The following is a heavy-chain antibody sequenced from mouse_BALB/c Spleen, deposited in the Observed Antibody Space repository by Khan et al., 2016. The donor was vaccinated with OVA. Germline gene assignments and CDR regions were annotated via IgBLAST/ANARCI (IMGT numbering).Heavy chain of an antibody. J-gene: IGHJ3*01. CDR1: GYTFTSYS. D-gene: IGHD2-14*01. CDR2: INPDNNYS. CDR3: VGEGAYHRSDGWFAY. Sequence: QVQLKESGAELARPGASVKMSCKASGYTFTSYSMHWIRQRPGQALEWIGHINPDNNYSNYNQNFKDKATLIVDKSSSTSYMQLSSLTSEDSAVYYCVGEGAYHRSDGWFAYWGQGTLVTVSA. V-gene: IGHV1-4*01.